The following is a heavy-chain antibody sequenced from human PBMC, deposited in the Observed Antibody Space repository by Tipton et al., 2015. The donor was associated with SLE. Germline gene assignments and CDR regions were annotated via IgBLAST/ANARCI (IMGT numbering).Heavy chain of an antibody. V-gene: IGHV3-53*05. Sequence: SLRLSCAASGFTVSSNYMSWVRRAPGKGLEWVSVIYSGGSTYYADSVKGRFTISRDNSKNTLYLQMNSLRAEDTAVYYCARQEDCTGGVCSIDYWRQGALVTVSS. CDR1: GFTVSSNY. D-gene: IGHD2-8*02. CDR3: ARQEDCTGGVCSIDY. CDR2: IYSGGST. J-gene: IGHJ4*02.